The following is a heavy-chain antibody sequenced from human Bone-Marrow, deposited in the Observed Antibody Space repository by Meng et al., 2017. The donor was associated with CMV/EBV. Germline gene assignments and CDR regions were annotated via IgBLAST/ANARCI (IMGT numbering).Heavy chain of an antibody. D-gene: IGHD2-2*01. V-gene: IGHV1-2*02. CDR2: INPNSGGT. J-gene: IGHJ6*02. Sequence: ASVKVSCKASGYTFTGYYMHWVRQAPGQGLEWMGWINPNSGGTNYAQKFQGRVTMTRDTSISTAYMELSRLRSDDTAVYYCARRYCSSTSCYSRAHYYYGMDVWGQGTTVTVSS. CDR3: ARRYCSSTSCYSRAHYYYGMDV. CDR1: GYTFTGYY.